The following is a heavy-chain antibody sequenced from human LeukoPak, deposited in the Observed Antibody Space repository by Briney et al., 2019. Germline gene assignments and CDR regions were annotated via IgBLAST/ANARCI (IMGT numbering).Heavy chain of an antibody. CDR3: ASLTTADAFDI. Sequence: GGSLRLSCAASGFSVSSNFMSWVRRAPGKGLEWVSVIYSGGSTSSGGSTYYADSVRGRFTIPRDNSKNTLYLQMNSLRAEDTAVYYCASLTTADAFDIWGQGTMVTVSS. D-gene: IGHD3-22*01. CDR1: GFSVSSNF. V-gene: IGHV3-23*03. J-gene: IGHJ3*02. CDR2: IYSGGSTSSGGST.